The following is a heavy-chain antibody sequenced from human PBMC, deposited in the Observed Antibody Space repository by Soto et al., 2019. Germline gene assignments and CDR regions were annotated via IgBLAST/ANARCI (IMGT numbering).Heavy chain of an antibody. D-gene: IGHD1-20*01. CDR3: ETLRGVGYNYAGWDY. CDR1: GGTFSSYA. Sequence: QVQLVQSGAEVKKPGSSVKVSCKASGGTFSSYAISWVRQAPGQGLEWMGGIIPIFGTAKYAQKYEGRVTITADESRSSGCMDLSSLRSEDTAVYYCETLRGVGYNYAGWDYWGQGTLVTVSS. V-gene: IGHV1-69*01. J-gene: IGHJ4*02. CDR2: IIPIFGTA.